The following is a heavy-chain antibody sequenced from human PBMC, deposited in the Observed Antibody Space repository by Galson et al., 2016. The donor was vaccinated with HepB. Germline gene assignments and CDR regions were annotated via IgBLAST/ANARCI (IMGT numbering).Heavy chain of an antibody. CDR2: ITDGGSSHI. D-gene: IGHD7-27*01. Sequence: SLRLSCAASGFTFSTSAMSWVRQAPGKGLEWVSGITDGGSSHIFYADSVKGRFTISRDNAKNSLYLQMNSLRAEDTAVYYCAREWSWGSTITGGWFDSWGQGTLVIVSS. V-gene: IGHV3-21*01. CDR3: AREWSWGSTITGGWFDS. CDR1: GFTFSTSA. J-gene: IGHJ5*01.